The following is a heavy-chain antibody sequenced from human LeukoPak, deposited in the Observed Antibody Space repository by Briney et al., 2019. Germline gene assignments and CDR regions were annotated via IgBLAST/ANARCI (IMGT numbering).Heavy chain of an antibody. CDR3: AKEERYDSSGYSNY. V-gene: IGHV3-23*01. D-gene: IGHD3-22*01. Sequence: PGRSLRLSCAASGFTFSSYGMHWVRQAPGKGLEWVSAISGSGASSYYADSVKGRFTISRDNSKNTLYLQMSSLRAEDTAVYYCAKEERYDSSGYSNYWGQGTLVTVSS. CDR1: GFTFSSYG. CDR2: ISGSGASS. J-gene: IGHJ4*02.